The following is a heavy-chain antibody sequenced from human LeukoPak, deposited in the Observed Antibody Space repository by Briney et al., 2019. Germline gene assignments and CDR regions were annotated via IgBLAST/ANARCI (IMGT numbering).Heavy chain of an antibody. Sequence: GGSLRLSCAASGFIFSSFTMNWVRQAPGKGLEWVSSISSSSSYIYSGDSVQGRFTISRDNAKNSLYLQVNSLRAEDTAVYYCARGSRIVGAPPDYWGQGILVTVSS. CDR1: GFIFSSFT. V-gene: IGHV3-21*01. J-gene: IGHJ4*02. D-gene: IGHD1-26*01. CDR2: ISSSSSYI. CDR3: ARGSRIVGAPPDY.